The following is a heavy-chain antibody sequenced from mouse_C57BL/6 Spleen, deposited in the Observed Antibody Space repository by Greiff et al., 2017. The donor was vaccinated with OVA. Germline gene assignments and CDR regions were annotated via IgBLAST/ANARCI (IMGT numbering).Heavy chain of an antibody. V-gene: IGHV5-4*03. CDR2: ISDGGSYP. D-gene: IGHD2-3*01. J-gene: IGHJ2*01. Sequence: EVKLMESGGGLVKPGGSLKLSCAASGFTFSSYAMSWVRQTPEKRLEWVATISDGGSYPYYPDHVKGRFTISRDNAKNNLYLQMSHLKSEDTAMYYCARGDGYYGGVVDYWGQGTTLTVSS. CDR1: GFTFSSYA. CDR3: ARGDGYYGGVVDY.